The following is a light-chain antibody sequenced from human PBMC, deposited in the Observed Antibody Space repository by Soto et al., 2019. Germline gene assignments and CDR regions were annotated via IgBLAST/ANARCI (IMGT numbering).Light chain of an antibody. CDR1: QSVSNNY. J-gene: IGKJ2*01. V-gene: IGKV3-20*01. CDR2: RAS. CDR3: QQYGSRSRYT. Sequence: EIVLTQSPGTLSLSPGERATLSRRASQSVSNNYVAWYQHKPGQAPRLLIYRASSRATGIPDRFSGSGSGTDFTLTISRLEPEDFAVYYCQQYGSRSRYTFGQGTKLEIK.